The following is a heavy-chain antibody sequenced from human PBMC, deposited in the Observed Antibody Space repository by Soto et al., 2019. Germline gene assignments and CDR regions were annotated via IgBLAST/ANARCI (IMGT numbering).Heavy chain of an antibody. D-gene: IGHD5-18*01. CDR3: ARGYGSSPNMELRFGMDV. CDR2: IDPNSGAT. V-gene: IGHV1-2*02. Sequence: QVYLVQSGAEVRRPGASVKVSCTAFGYILTGCSLHWVRQAPGQGLEWMGWIDPNSGATNSAERFHGRASMTRDTSISAAYLELSSLRSDDTAVYYCARGYGSSPNMELRFGMDVWGQGTTISVSS. CDR1: GYILTGCS. J-gene: IGHJ6*02.